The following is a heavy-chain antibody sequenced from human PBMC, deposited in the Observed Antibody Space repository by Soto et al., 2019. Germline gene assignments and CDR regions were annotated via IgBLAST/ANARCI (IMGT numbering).Heavy chain of an antibody. CDR1: GYSFTTYW. J-gene: IGHJ4*02. CDR2: IYTVDSDT. CDR3: AREDSIIIPAVSDF. V-gene: IGHV5-51*01. Sequence: GESLKISCRASGYSFTTYWIGWVRQMPGKGLEWMGIIYTVDSDTRYSPSFQGQVTMSADKSISTAYLQMNTLRVEDTAVYYCAREDSIIIPAVSDFWGQGTLVTVSS. D-gene: IGHD2-2*01.